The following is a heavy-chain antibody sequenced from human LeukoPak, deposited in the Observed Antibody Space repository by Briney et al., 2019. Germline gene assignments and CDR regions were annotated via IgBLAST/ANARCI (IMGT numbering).Heavy chain of an antibody. CDR1: GGTFSSYA. CDR2: IIPIFGTA. D-gene: IGHD1-26*01. V-gene: IGHV1-69*13. CDR3: ATARGLLHWFDP. Sequence: SVKVSCKASGGTFSSYAISWVRQAPGQGLEWMGGIIPIFGTANYAQKFQGRVTITADESTSTAYMELSSLRPEDTAVYYCATARGLLHWFDPWGQGTLVTVSS. J-gene: IGHJ5*02.